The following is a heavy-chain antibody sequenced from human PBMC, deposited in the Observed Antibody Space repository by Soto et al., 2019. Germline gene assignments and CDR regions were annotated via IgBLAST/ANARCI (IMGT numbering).Heavy chain of an antibody. J-gene: IGHJ3*01. CDR3: ARVRLSIAVNDALDV. CDR1: GFTFTDYV. CDR2: MTYDGATE. V-gene: IGHV3-30*14. Sequence: QVYVVESGGGVVQPGRSLRLSCAASGFTFTDYVIHWVRQPAGKGLEWVASMTYDGATEYYADSVKGRFTMSRDNSKRTVSIQMNSLTPEDTAVYYCARVRLSIAVNDALDVWGQGTTVTVSS. D-gene: IGHD3-3*02.